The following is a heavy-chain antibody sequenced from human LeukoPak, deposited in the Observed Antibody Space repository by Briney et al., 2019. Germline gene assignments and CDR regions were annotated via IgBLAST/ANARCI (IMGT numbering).Heavy chain of an antibody. Sequence: ETLSLTCTVSGASISSWYWSWIRQPPGKGLEWIGNIHGSGNTNYNPSLKSRLSMSLDTSRNQFSLNLTSVTAADTATYYCARETMLAGFASGLGFNYWGQGILVIVSS. D-gene: IGHD6-19*01. J-gene: IGHJ4*02. CDR3: ARETMLAGFASGLGFNY. V-gene: IGHV4-59*01. CDR2: IHGSGNT. CDR1: GASISSWY.